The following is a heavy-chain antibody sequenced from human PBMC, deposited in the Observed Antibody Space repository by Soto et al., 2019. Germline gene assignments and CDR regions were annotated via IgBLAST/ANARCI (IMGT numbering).Heavy chain of an antibody. CDR3: ARTIVVVPAAMGLGAFDI. Sequence: SVKVSCKASGGTFSSYAISWVRQAPGQGLEWMGGIIPILGTANYAQKFQGRVTITADESTSTAYMELSSLRSEDTAVYYCARTIVVVPAAMGLGAFDIWGQGTMVTVSS. D-gene: IGHD2-2*01. CDR1: GGTFSSYA. CDR2: IIPILGTA. J-gene: IGHJ3*02. V-gene: IGHV1-69*13.